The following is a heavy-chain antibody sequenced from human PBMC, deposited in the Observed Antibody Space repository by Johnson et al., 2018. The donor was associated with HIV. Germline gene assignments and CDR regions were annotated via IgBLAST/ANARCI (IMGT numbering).Heavy chain of an antibody. V-gene: IGHV3-66*01. Sequence: VQLVESGGGLVQPGGSLRLSCAASGFTVSSNYMCWVRQAPAKGLEWVSVIYSGCSTYYADSVKGRCTISRDNSENTLYLQMSSLRAEDTAVYYCARDLLYNWEQRTDAFDIWGQGTMVTVAS. D-gene: IGHD1-20*01. J-gene: IGHJ3*02. CDR3: ARDLLYNWEQRTDAFDI. CDR2: IYSGCST. CDR1: GFTVSSNY.